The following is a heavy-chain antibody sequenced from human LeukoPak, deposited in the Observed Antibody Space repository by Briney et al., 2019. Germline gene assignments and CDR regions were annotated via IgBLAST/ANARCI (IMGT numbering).Heavy chain of an antibody. Sequence: GRSLRLSCAASGFTFDDYAMHWVRQAPGKGLEWVSGISWNSGSTYYADSVKGRFTISRDNSKNTLYLQMNSLRAEDTAVYYCAKDPGGGVYWGQGTLVTVSS. V-gene: IGHV3-9*01. CDR1: GFTFDDYA. CDR3: AKDPGGGVY. J-gene: IGHJ4*02. CDR2: ISWNSGST.